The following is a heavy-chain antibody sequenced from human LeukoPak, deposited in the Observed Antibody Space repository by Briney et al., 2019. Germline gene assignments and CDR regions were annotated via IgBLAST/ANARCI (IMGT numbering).Heavy chain of an antibody. Sequence: PGGSLRLSCAASGFIFSNYYMHWVRQPPGKGLVWVSHINSDGSDINYADSVKGRFTISRDKSRNTLYLQMNSLRAEDTAVYYCVRDFEWGFDYWGQGTLVTVSS. J-gene: IGHJ4*02. CDR3: VRDFEWGFDY. D-gene: IGHD3-9*01. CDR1: GFIFSNYY. CDR2: INSDGSDI. V-gene: IGHV3-74*01.